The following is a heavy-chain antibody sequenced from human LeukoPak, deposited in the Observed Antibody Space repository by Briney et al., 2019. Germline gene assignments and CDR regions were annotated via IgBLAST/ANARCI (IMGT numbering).Heavy chain of an antibody. V-gene: IGHV1-2*02. D-gene: IGHD2-15*01. CDR2: INPNSGGT. J-gene: IGHJ4*02. CDR3: ASLDCSGGSCYLQPYFDY. CDR1: GYTFTGYY. Sequence: GASLKLSCKASGYTFTGYYMHWVRQAPGQGLEWMGWINPNSGGTNYAQKFQGRVTMTRDTSISTAYMELSRLRSDDTAVYYCASLDCSGGSCYLQPYFDYWGQGTLVTVSS.